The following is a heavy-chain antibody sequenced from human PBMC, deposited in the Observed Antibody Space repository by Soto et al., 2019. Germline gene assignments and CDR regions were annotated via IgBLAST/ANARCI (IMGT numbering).Heavy chain of an antibody. CDR3: ASTVDIVATIGVFDY. D-gene: IGHD5-12*01. CDR1: GGSFSGYY. J-gene: IGHJ4*02. Sequence: SETLSLTCAVYGGSFSGYYWSWIRQPPGKGLEWIGEINHSGSTNYNPSLKSRVTISVDTSKNQFSLKLSSVTAADTAVYYCASTVDIVATIGVFDYWGQGTLVTVSS. CDR2: INHSGST. V-gene: IGHV4-34*01.